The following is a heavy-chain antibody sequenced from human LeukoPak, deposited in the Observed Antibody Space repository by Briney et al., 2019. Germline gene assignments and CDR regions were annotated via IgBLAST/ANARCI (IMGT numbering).Heavy chain of an antibody. J-gene: IGHJ4*02. V-gene: IGHV4-31*03. Sequence: SQTLSLTCTVSGGSISSGGYYWSWIRQHPGKGLEWIGYIFYSGSTYYNPSLKSRVTISVNTSKNQFSLKLSSVTAADTAVYFCARGPPTDYYDSSGFYYVFDYWGQGTLVTVSS. D-gene: IGHD3-22*01. CDR1: GGSISSGGYY. CDR2: IFYSGST. CDR3: ARGPPTDYYDSSGFYYVFDY.